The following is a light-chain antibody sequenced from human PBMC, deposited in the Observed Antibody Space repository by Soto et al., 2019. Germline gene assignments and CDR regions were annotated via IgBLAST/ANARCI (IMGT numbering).Light chain of an antibody. J-gene: IGLJ3*02. CDR2: EVS. V-gene: IGLV2-14*01. CDR3: SSYTTSNTLV. CDR1: SSDVGGYNY. Sequence: QSVLTQPASVSGSPGQSITISCTGTSSDVGGYNYVSWYQQFPDKAPKLMIYEVSNRPSGVSDRFSGSKSGNTASLTISGLQAEDEANYYCSSYTTSNTLVFGGGTKLTVL.